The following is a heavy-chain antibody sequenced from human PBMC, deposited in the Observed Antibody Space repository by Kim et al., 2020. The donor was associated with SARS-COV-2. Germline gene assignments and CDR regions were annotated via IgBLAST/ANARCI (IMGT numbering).Heavy chain of an antibody. CDR1: GGSVSSGSYF. J-gene: IGHJ4*03. CDR2: IYYSGNT. D-gene: IGHD3-3*01. Sequence: SETLSLTCTVSGGSVSSGSYFWSWLRQPPGKGLEWIGYIYYSGNTNYNPSLKSRVTMSVDTSKNQFSLKLRSVTAADTAVYYCARAPNDFWSGYPGYFDYWGQGTVVTVSS. CDR3: ARAPNDFWSGYPGYFDY. V-gene: IGHV4-61*01.